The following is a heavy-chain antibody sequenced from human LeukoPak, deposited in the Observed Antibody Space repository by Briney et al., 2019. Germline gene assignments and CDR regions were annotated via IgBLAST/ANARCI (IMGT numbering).Heavy chain of an antibody. CDR1: GGSISSGGYY. CDR2: IYYSGST. D-gene: IGHD6-13*01. V-gene: IGHV4-31*03. CDR3: ARVLGGSWYFDY. J-gene: IGHJ4*02. Sequence: SQTLSLTCTVSGGSISSGGYYWSWIRQHPGKGLEWIGYIYYSGSTYYNPSLKSRVTIPVDTSKNQFSLKLSSVTAADTAVYYCARVLGGSWYFDYWGQGTLVTVSS.